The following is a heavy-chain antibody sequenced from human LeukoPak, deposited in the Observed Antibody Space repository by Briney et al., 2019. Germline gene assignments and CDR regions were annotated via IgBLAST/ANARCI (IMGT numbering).Heavy chain of an antibody. V-gene: IGHV3-7*01. CDR3: ARYTHTYYDFWSGPGY. Sequence: GGSLRLSCAASGFTFSSYWMSWVRQAPGKGLEWVANINQDGSEKYYVDSVNGRFTISRDNAKNSLYLQMNNLRAEDTAVYYCARYTHTYYDFWSGPGYWGQGTLVTVSS. CDR2: INQDGSEK. D-gene: IGHD3-3*01. CDR1: GFTFSSYW. J-gene: IGHJ4*02.